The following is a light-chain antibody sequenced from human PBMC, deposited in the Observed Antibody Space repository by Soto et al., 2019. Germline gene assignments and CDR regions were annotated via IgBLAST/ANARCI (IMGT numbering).Light chain of an antibody. CDR2: KTN. J-gene: IGLJ3*02. Sequence: QAVVTQEHSLTVSPGGTVTLTCAPSTGVVTSGYYPNWFQQKPGQAPRALIYKTNNRHSWTPARFSGSLLGGKAALTLSGVQPEDEAEYYCLLMDGGAWVFGGGTKLTVL. CDR1: TGVVTSGYY. CDR3: LLMDGGAWV. V-gene: IGLV7-43*01.